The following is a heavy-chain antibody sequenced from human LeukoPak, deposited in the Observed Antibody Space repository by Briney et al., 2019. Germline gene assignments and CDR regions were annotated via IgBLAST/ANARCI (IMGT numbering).Heavy chain of an antibody. CDR1: GGSFSGYY. Sequence: PSETLSLTCAVYGGSFSGYYWSWIRQPPGKGLEWIGEINHSGSTNYNPSLKSRVTISVDTSKNQFSLKLSSVTAADTAVYYCARGIGESMVLGPGGYFDYWGQGTLVTVSS. V-gene: IGHV4-34*01. D-gene: IGHD3-10*01. J-gene: IGHJ4*02. CDR2: INHSGST. CDR3: ARGIGESMVLGPGGYFDY.